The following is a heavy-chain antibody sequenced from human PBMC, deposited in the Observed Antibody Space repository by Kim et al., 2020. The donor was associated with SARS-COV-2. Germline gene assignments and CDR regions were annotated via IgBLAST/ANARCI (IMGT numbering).Heavy chain of an antibody. CDR1: GGSISSYY. Sequence: SETLSLTCTVSGGSISSYYLRWIRQPPGKGLEWIGYIYYSGSTNYNPSLKSRLTISVDTSKNQFSLKLSSVTAADTAVYYCSRDHREWFQHTVNWYFDL. CDR2: IYYSGST. CDR3: SRDHREWFQHTVNWYFDL. D-gene: IGHD3-3*01. V-gene: IGHV4-59*01. J-gene: IGHJ2*01.